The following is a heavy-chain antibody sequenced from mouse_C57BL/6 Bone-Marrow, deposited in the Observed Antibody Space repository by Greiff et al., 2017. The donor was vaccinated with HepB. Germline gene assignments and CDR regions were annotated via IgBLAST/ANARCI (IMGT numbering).Heavy chain of an antibody. V-gene: IGHV5-4*03. CDR1: GFTFSSYA. D-gene: IGHD1-1*01. CDR2: ISDGGSYT. Sequence: DVMLVESGGGLVKPGGSLKLSCAASGFTFSSYAMSWVRQTPEKRLEWVATISDGGSYTYYPDNVKGRFTISRDNAKNNLYLQMSHLKSEDTAMYYCARALTVVGYFDYWGQGTTLTVSS. J-gene: IGHJ2*01. CDR3: ARALTVVGYFDY.